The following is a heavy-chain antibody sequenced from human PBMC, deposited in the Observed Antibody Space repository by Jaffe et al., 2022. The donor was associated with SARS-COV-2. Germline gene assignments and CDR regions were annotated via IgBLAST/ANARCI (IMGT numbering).Heavy chain of an antibody. V-gene: IGHV5-51*01. J-gene: IGHJ4*02. CDR1: GYSFTSYW. CDR3: ATRYCSSTNCYAFEN. D-gene: IGHD2-2*01. Sequence: EVQLVQSGAEVKKPGESLKISCKGSGYSFTSYWIGWVRQMPGKGLEWMGIIYPGDSNTRYSPSFQGQVTISVDKSISTAYLQWSSLKASDAAIYYCATRYCSSTNCYAFENWGQGTLVTVSS. CDR2: IYPGDSNT.